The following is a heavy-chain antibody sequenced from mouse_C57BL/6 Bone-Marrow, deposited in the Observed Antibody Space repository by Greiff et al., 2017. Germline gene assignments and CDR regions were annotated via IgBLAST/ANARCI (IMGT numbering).Heavy chain of an antibody. CDR1: GFTFSDYG. Sequence: EVKVVESGGGLVKPGGSLKLSCAASGFTFSDYGMHWVRQAPEKGLEWVAHISSGSSTIYYADTVKGRFTISRDNAKNTLFLQMTSLRSEDTAMYYCARTLYGNYGYFDVWGTGTTVTVSS. D-gene: IGHD2-1*01. J-gene: IGHJ1*03. CDR2: ISSGSSTI. CDR3: ARTLYGNYGYFDV. V-gene: IGHV5-17*01.